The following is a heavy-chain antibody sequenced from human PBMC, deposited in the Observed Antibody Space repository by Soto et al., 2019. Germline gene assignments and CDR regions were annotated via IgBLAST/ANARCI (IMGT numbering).Heavy chain of an antibody. D-gene: IGHD3-9*01. Sequence: GGSLRLSCAASGFTFSIYAMTWVRQAPGKGLEWVSTLSGRGGGTYYADSVKGRFTISRDNSKSMLYLQMNSLRAEDTAVYYYARADIFAYYYYPIRYFDYWGRGFLVTVS. V-gene: IGHV3-23*01. J-gene: IGHJ4*02. CDR1: GFTFSIYA. CDR2: LSGRGGGT. CDR3: ARADIFAYYYYPIRYFDY.